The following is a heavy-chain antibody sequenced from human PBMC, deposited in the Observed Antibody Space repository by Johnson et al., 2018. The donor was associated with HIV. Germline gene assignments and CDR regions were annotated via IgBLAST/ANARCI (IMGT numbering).Heavy chain of an antibody. Sequence: QVQLVESGGGLVKPGGSLRLSCAASGFTFSDYYMIWIRQAPGKGLEWVAVIWYDGSNKYYADSVKGRFTISRDNAKNSVDLQMNSLRAEDTAVYYCARALADGWFSYDVFHIWGQGTMVIVSS. V-gene: IGHV3-33*08. CDR2: IWYDGSNK. D-gene: IGHD3-10*01. CDR3: ARALADGWFSYDVFHI. J-gene: IGHJ3*02. CDR1: GFTFSDYY.